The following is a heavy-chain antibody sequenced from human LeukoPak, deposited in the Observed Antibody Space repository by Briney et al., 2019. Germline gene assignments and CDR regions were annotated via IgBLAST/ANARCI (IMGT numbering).Heavy chain of an antibody. D-gene: IGHD1-26*01. J-gene: IGHJ3*02. CDR2: FYYSGNT. CDR3: ARLGSSDAFDI. CDR1: GGSISSSSYY. Sequence: SETPSLTCTVSGGSISSSSYYWGWIRQPPGKGLEWIGSFYYSGNTYYNPSLKSRVTISVDTSKNQFSLKLSSVTAADTAVYYCARLGSSDAFDIWGQGTMVTVSS. V-gene: IGHV4-39*01.